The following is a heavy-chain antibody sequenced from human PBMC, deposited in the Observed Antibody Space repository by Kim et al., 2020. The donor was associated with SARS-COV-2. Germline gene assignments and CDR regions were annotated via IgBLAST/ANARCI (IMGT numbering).Heavy chain of an antibody. Sequence: SETLSLTCTVSGGSISSYYWSWIRQPPGKGLEWIGYIYYSGSTNYNPSLKSRGTISVDTSKNQFSLKLSSVTAADTAVYYCARGAYGDYTAYWGQETLVTVSS. J-gene: IGHJ4*02. CDR3: ARGAYGDYTAY. CDR1: GGSISSYY. D-gene: IGHD4-17*01. CDR2: IYYSGST. V-gene: IGHV4-59*01.